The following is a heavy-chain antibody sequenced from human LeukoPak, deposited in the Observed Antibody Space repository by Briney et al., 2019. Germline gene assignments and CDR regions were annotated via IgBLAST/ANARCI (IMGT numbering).Heavy chain of an antibody. CDR3: ARGRGYSGSYYFDY. CDR2: INHNSGGT. V-gene: IGHV1-2*02. D-gene: IGHD1-26*01. J-gene: IGHJ4*02. Sequence: ASVKVSCKASGYTFTGYYMHWVRQALGQGLEWMGRINHNSGGTNYAQKFQGRVTMTRDTSISTAYMELSSLRSDDTAVYYCARGRGYSGSYYFDYWGQGTLVTVSS. CDR1: GYTFTGYY.